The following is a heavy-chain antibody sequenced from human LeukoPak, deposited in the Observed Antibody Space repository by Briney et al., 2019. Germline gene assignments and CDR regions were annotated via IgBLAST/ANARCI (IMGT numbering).Heavy chain of an antibody. D-gene: IGHD3-10*01. V-gene: IGHV1-8*01. CDR2: VNPNSGNT. J-gene: IGHJ4*02. Sequence: GASVKVSCKASGYTFTSYDINWVRQATGQGLEWMGWVNPNSGNTGYAQKFQGRVTMTRNTSISTAYMELSSLRSEDTAVYYCVRGYYYGSGTKGWGQGTLVTVSS. CDR1: GYTFTSYD. CDR3: VRGYYYGSGTKG.